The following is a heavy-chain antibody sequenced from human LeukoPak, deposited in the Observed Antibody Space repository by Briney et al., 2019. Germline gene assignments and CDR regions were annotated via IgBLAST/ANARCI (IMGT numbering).Heavy chain of an antibody. CDR3: ARGVTWIQLWPYFDY. V-gene: IGHV4-30-4*08. CDR2: IYYSGST. D-gene: IGHD5-18*01. CDR1: GGSISSGDYF. J-gene: IGHJ4*02. Sequence: PSQTLSLTCTASGGSISSGDYFWSWIRQPPGKGLEWIGYIYYSGSTYYNPSLKSRVTISVDTSKNQFSLKPSSVTAADTAVYYCARGVTWIQLWPYFDYWGQGTLVTVSS.